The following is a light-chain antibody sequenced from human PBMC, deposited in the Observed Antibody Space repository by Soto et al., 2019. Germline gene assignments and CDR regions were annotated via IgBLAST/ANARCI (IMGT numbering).Light chain of an antibody. CDR2: GTT. CDR3: QSYDGTLSGSYV. V-gene: IGLV1-40*01. Sequence: VLTQPPSVSGAPGQRVTISCTGSSSNIGAGYDVHWYQQLPGTAPKLVIYGTTNRPSGVPDRFSGSKSGTSASLAITGLQAEDEADYYCQSYDGTLSGSYVFGIGTKVTVL. CDR1: SSNIGAGYD. J-gene: IGLJ1*01.